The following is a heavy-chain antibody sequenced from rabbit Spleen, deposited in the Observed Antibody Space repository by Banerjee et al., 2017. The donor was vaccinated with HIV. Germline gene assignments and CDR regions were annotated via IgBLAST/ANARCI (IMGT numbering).Heavy chain of an antibody. CDR1: GFPFSNKAV. CDR2: IDIGSSGFS. Sequence: QEQLEESGGGLVKPEGSLTLTCKASGFPFSNKAVMCWVRQAPGKGLEWIACIDIGSSGFSYFANWAKGRFTCSKTSSTTVTLQMTSLTVADTATYFCARDTGSSFSSYGMDLWGQGTLVTVS. D-gene: IGHD8-1*01. V-gene: IGHV1S45*01. CDR3: ARDTGSSFSSYGMDL. J-gene: IGHJ6*01.